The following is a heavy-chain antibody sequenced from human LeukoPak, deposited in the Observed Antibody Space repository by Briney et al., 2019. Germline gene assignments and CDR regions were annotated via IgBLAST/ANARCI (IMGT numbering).Heavy chain of an antibody. V-gene: IGHV4-34*01. Sequence: SETLSLTCAVYGGSFSGYYWSWIRHPPGKGLEWIGEINHSGSTNYNPSLKSRVTISVDTSKNQFSLKLSSVTAADTAVYYCAGRVTLVRGVIKGDIDYWGQGTLVTVSS. CDR2: INHSGST. CDR3: AGRVTLVRGVIKGDIDY. CDR1: GGSFSGYY. J-gene: IGHJ4*02. D-gene: IGHD3-10*01.